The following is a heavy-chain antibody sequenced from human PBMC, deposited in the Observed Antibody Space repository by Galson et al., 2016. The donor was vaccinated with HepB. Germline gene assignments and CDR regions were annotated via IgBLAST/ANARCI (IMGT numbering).Heavy chain of an antibody. CDR2: IYIGDDI. Sequence: SLRLSCAASGFTVSRNYMSWVRQAPGKGLEWVSTIYIGDDIFYADSVRGRFTISRDNSMNTVYLQMNNLRAEDTAVYYCARGSYGYGMDVWGQGTTVPVSS. D-gene: IGHD3-16*01. V-gene: IGHV3-66*01. CDR1: GFTVSRNY. J-gene: IGHJ6*02. CDR3: ARGSYGYGMDV.